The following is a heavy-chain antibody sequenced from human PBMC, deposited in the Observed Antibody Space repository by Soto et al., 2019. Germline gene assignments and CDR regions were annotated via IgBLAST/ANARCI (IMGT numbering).Heavy chain of an antibody. CDR1: GFTFRNFG. CDR3: AKGSDVARQELDY. D-gene: IGHD3-16*01. Sequence: QVQVVESGGGVVQPGRSLRLSCAASGFTFRNFGMHWVRQAPGKGLEWVAAISSDGSDKYYSDFEKGRFTISRDNSKNTLFLQMYSLRVEDTAVYYCAKGSDVARQELDYWGQGTLGTVSS. J-gene: IGHJ4*02. V-gene: IGHV3-30*18. CDR2: ISSDGSDK.